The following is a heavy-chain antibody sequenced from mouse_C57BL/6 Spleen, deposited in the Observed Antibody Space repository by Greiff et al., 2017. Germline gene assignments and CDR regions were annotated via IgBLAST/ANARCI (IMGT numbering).Heavy chain of an antibody. V-gene: IGHV3-6*01. CDR1: GYSITSGYY. Sequence: VQLKESGPGLVKPSQSLSLTCSVTGYSITSGYYWNWIRQFPGNKLEWMGYISYDGSNNYNPSLKNRISITRDTSKNQFFLKLNSVTTEDTATYYCARGGNGNPFAYWGQGTLVTVSA. CDR3: ARGGNGNPFAY. CDR2: ISYDGSN. J-gene: IGHJ3*01. D-gene: IGHD2-1*01.